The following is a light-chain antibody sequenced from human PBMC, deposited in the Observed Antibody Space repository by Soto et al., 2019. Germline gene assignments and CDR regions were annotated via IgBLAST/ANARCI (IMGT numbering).Light chain of an antibody. Sequence: QSALPQPASVSGSPGQSITIPCTGTSSDVGGYNYVSWYKQHPGKAPKLMAYDVSNRPSGVSNRFSGSKSGNTASLTISGLQAEDEADYYCSSFTTSTSYVFGTGTKVTVL. CDR3: SSFTTSTSYV. CDR1: SSDVGGYNY. J-gene: IGLJ1*01. CDR2: DVS. V-gene: IGLV2-14*01.